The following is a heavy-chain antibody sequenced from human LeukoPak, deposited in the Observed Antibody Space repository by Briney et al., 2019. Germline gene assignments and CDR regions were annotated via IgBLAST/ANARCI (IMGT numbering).Heavy chain of an antibody. V-gene: IGHV1-69*04. J-gene: IGHJ4*02. D-gene: IGHD2-15*01. CDR2: IIPILGTA. CDR1: GGTFSSYA. CDR3: ARESPQGYCSGGSCHTPGPLPPPEVDY. Sequence: SVKVSCKASGGTFSSYAISWVRQAPGQGLEWMGRIIPILGTANYAQKFQGRVTITADKSTSTAYMELSNLRSEDTAVYYCARESPQGYCSGGSCHTPGPLPPPEVDYWGQGTLVTVSS.